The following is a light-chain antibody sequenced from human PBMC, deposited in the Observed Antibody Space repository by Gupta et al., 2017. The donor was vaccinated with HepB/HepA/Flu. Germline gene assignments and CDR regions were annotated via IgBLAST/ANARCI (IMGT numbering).Light chain of an antibody. CDR1: QSVSSN. Sequence: EIVMTQSPATLSVSPGERATLSCRASQSVSSNLAWYQQKPGQAPRLLIYGASTRATGIPARFSGSGYGTEFTLTISSRQSEDFAVYYCQQYNNWPSETFGQGTKVEIK. J-gene: IGKJ1*01. V-gene: IGKV3-15*01. CDR3: QQYNNWPSET. CDR2: GAS.